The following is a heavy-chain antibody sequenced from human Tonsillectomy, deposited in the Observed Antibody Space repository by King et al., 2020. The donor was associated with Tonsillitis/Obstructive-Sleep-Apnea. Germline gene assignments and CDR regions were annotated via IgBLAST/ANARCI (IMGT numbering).Heavy chain of an antibody. V-gene: IGHV1-2*02. J-gene: IGHJ4*02. CDR2: INPNSGGT. CDR1: GYTFTGYY. CDR3: ARARIVGATTPPDY. Sequence: VQLVESGAEVKKPGASVKVSCTASGYTFTGYYMHWVRQAPGQGLEWMGWINPNSGGTNYAQKFQGRVTMTRDTSISTAYMELSRLRSDDTAVYYCARARIVGATTPPDYWGQGTLVTVSS. D-gene: IGHD1-26*01.